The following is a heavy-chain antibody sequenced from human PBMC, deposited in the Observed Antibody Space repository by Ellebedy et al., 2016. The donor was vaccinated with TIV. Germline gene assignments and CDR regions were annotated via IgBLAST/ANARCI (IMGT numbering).Heavy chain of an antibody. CDR2: ISSSGTYI. V-gene: IGHV3-21*01. J-gene: IGHJ4*02. CDR1: GFTFSGFT. Sequence: PGGSLRLSCAASGFTFSGFTMNWVRQAPGKGLEWVSSISSSGTYIHNADAVKGRFIISRDNAKNALYLQMNSLRVEDTAIYDCARPAAAYSSSWYDFDCWGQGTLVTVSS. CDR3: ARPAAAYSSSWYDFDC. D-gene: IGHD6-13*01.